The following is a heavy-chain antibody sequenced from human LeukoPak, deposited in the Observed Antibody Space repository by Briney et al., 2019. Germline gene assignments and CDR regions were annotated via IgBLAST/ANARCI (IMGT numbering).Heavy chain of an antibody. V-gene: IGHV3-48*01. CDR2: ISTCNRI. D-gene: IGHD4-23*01. CDR3: ARDVRGNSFSDY. Sequence: PGVSVTLFCTAWVLIFSSHDKNCPRDAPEEGLEGVSYISTCNRIYYADSVKGRFNIPRENDKNSMYLPMHTLRGQDKALYYCARDVRGNSFSDYWGQGTLVTVSS. CDR1: VLIFSSHD. J-gene: IGHJ4*02.